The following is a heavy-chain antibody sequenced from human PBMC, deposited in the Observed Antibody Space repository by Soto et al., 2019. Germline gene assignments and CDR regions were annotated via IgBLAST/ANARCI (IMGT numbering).Heavy chain of an antibody. J-gene: IGHJ4*02. Sequence: GESLKISCAASGFTFNNYALNWVRQAPGKGLEWVSGISGSGGSTYYADSVKGRFTISRDNSKNTLYMQMNSLRAEDTAVYYCAKDLSRIAIRVNFDFWGQGTLVTVSS. V-gene: IGHV3-23*01. CDR3: AKDLSRIAIRVNFDF. CDR1: GFTFNNYA. D-gene: IGHD6-13*01. CDR2: ISGSGGST.